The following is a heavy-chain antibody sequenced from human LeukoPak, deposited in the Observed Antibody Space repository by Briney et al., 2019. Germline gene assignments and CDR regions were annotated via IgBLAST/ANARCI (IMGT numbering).Heavy chain of an antibody. J-gene: IGHJ4*02. CDR2: IYYSGST. CDR3: ARGGNVYNYRSYFDY. V-gene: IGHV4-39*01. Sequence: SETLSLTCTVSGGPISSNSYYWGWIRQPPGKGLEWIGSIYYSGSTYYNPSLKSRVTISVDTSKNQFSLKLNSVTAADTAVYYCARGGNVYNYRSYFDYWGQGTLVTVSS. CDR1: GGPISSNSYY. D-gene: IGHD5-24*01.